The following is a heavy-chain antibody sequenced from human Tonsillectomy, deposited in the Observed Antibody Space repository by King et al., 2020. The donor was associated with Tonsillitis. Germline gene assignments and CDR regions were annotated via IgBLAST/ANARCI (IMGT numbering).Heavy chain of an antibody. J-gene: IGHJ5*02. CDR3: ARAGDYYDSSALDWFDP. CDR2: IYHSGST. CDR1: GYSISTGYY. Sequence: MQLQESGPGLVKPSETLSLTCSVSGYSISTGYYWGWIRQPPGRGLEWVGSIYHSGSTYYNPSLKSRVTISVDTSKNQFSLSLTSVTAADTAVYYCARAGDYYDSSALDWFDPWGQGTLVTVSS. D-gene: IGHD3-22*01. V-gene: IGHV4-38-2*02.